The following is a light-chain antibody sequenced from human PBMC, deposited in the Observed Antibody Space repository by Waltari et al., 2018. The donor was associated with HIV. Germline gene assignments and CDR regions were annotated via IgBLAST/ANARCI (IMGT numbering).Light chain of an antibody. CDR2: DVS. Sequence: QSALTQPPSVSGSPGQSVPIPCPGTTSDVGAYNFVSWYQQHPGKAPKVLIYDVSKRPSGVPDRFSGSKSGNTASLTISGLQAEDEADYYCCSYAGSYTWVFGGGTKLTVL. J-gene: IGLJ3*02. CDR3: CSYAGSYTWV. CDR1: TSDVGAYNF. V-gene: IGLV2-11*01.